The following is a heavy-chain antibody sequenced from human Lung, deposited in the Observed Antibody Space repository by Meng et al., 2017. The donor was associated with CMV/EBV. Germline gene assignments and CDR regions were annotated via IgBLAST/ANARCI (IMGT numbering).Heavy chain of an antibody. D-gene: IGHD3-16*01. CDR3: AKGGGAGRSASDY. V-gene: IGHV3-48*04. J-gene: IGHJ4*02. Sequence: LTXAASGFTFSTYSMNWVRQAPGKGLEWISYISSGSSTIYYADSVKGRFSISRDNAEKTLYLHVNNLRGEDTAVYYCAKGGGAGRSASDYWGQGTLVTVSS. CDR1: GFTFSTYS. CDR2: ISSGSSTI.